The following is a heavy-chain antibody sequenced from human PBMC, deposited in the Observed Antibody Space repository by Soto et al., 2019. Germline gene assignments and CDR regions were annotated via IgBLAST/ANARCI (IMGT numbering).Heavy chain of an antibody. J-gene: IGHJ4*02. CDR2: IWYDGSKT. D-gene: IGHD2-2*01. Sequence: GGSLRLSCTTSGFTFSNYGMHWVRQAPGKGLEWVAAIWYDGSKTYYADSVRGRVTISRDPPKKTVHLQMNRLRAEDTALYYCARDYCSTSSCYDYWGQGTMVTV. CDR3: ARDYCSTSSCYDY. V-gene: IGHV3-33*01. CDR1: GFTFSNYG.